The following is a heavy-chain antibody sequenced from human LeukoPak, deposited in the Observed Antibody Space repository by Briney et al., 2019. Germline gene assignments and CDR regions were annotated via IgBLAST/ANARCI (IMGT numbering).Heavy chain of an antibody. CDR1: GDTFSSYA. CDR3: ARERVSWFDP. J-gene: IGHJ5*02. D-gene: IGHD3-22*01. Sequence: SVKVSCKASGDTFSSYAISWVRQAPGQGLEWMGGIIPIFGTANYAQKFQGRVTITADESTSTAYMELSSLRSEDTAVYYCARERVSWFDPWGQGTLVTVSS. CDR2: IIPIFGTA. V-gene: IGHV1-69*13.